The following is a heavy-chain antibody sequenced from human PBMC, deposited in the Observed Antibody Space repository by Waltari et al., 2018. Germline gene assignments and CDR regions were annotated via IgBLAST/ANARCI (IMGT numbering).Heavy chain of an antibody. D-gene: IGHD3-3*01. Sequence: EVQLVESGGGLVQPGGSLRLSCAASGFTFSSYAMSWVRQTPGKGLGWGSAISGSGGSTYYADSVKGRFTIARDNSKNTLYLQMNSLRAEDTAVYYCAKADFWSGYWDYWGQGTLVTVSS. CDR1: GFTFSSYA. V-gene: IGHV3-23*04. CDR2: ISGSGGST. CDR3: AKADFWSGYWDY. J-gene: IGHJ4*02.